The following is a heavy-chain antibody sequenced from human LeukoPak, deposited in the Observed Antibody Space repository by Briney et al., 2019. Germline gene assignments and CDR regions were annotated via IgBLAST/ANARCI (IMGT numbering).Heavy chain of an antibody. Sequence: SETLSLTCAVYGGSFSGYYWSWIRQPPGKGLEWIGEINHSGSTNYNPSLKSRVTISVDTSKNQFSLKVTSVTAADTAVYYCARHPGCYYYYMDVWGKGTTVTISS. CDR1: GGSFSGYY. CDR3: ARHPGCYYYYMDV. V-gene: IGHV4-34*01. D-gene: IGHD6-19*01. J-gene: IGHJ6*03. CDR2: INHSGST.